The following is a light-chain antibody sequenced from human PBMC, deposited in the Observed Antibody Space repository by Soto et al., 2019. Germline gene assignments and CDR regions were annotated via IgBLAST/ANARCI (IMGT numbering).Light chain of an antibody. Sequence: EIVMTQSPPSLTVTPGEPASISCRSSQRLLHSNGNTFLDWYLQKPGQSPQLLIYLGSNRASGVPDRVSGSEAGTAFTLNISRVEAEDVGVYYCMQALQTPYTFGQGTKLEIK. CDR2: LGS. J-gene: IGKJ2*01. CDR3: MQALQTPYT. V-gene: IGKV2-28*01. CDR1: QRLLHSNGNTF.